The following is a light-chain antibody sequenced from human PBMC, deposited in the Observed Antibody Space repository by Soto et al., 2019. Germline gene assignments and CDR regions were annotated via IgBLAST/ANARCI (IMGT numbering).Light chain of an antibody. J-gene: IGKJ1*01. CDR1: ASVNNNY. CDR3: QVYGRSPLNLT. CDR2: GAS. V-gene: IGKV3-20*01. Sequence: ELVLTQSPGTLSLSPGERATLPCRVSASVNNNYLSWYQQKPGQAPRLLIYGASSRATGIPGRFSGSGSGTDFTLTISRLESEDFAVYYCQVYGRSPLNLTFGQGTTVDIK.